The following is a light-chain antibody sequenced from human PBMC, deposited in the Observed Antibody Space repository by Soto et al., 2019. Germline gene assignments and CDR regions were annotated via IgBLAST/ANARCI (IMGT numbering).Light chain of an antibody. J-gene: IGLJ1*01. V-gene: IGLV2-14*01. CDR1: SSDVGGYNY. CDR2: AVA. CDR3: TSYTSSITYV. Sequence: QSALTQPASVSGSPGQSITISCTGTSSDVGGYNYVSWYQQHPGKAPKLMIYAVAKRPSGVSNRFSGSKSGNTASLTISGLQAEDEADYYCTSYTSSITYVFGTGTKLTVL.